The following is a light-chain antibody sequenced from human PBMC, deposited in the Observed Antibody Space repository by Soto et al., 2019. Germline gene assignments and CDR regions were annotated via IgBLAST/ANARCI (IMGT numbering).Light chain of an antibody. CDR3: ATWDDSLSGVV. J-gene: IGLJ2*01. CDR2: NNN. CDR1: SSNIGSNA. V-gene: IGLV1-44*01. Sequence: QSVLTQSPSASGAPGQRFSVSCSGGSSNIGSNAVHWYQQLPGTAPKVLTYNNNQRPSGVPDRFSGSKSGTSASLAISGLQSEDEADYYCATWDDSLSGVVFGGGTKLTVL.